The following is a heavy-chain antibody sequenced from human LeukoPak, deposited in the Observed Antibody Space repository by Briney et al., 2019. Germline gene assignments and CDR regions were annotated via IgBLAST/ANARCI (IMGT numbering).Heavy chain of an antibody. CDR1: GGSISGDY. CDR2: IHSSGST. Sequence: SETLSLTCTVSGGSISGDYWSWIRQSPRKGLEWIAYIHSSGSTSYNPSLKSRVTISVDTSKNEFSLKLTSVNAADAAVYYCASDRPGDSRLDYFIQVILVT. D-gene: IGHD6-13*01. J-gene: IGHJ4*02. CDR3: ASDRPGDSRLDY. V-gene: IGHV4-59*01.